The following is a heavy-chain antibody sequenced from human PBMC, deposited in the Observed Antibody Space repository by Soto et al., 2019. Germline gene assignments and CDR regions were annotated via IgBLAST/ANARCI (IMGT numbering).Heavy chain of an antibody. CDR2: ISRSGSTI. D-gene: IGHD6-6*01. CDR3: ARDPSLSSSSYLSYYYGMDV. CDR1: GFTFGTYE. J-gene: IGHJ6*02. Sequence: EVQLVESGGGLVQPGGSLRLSCAASGFTFGTYEMNWVRQAPGKGLEWVSYISRSGSTIYYADSVKGRFTIAGDNAKNSLYLQLNSLRAEDTAVYYCARDPSLSSSSYLSYYYGMDVWGQGTTVTVSS. V-gene: IGHV3-48*03.